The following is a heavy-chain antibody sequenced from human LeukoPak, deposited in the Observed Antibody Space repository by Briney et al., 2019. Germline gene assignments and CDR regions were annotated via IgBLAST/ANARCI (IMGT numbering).Heavy chain of an antibody. CDR2: IYTSEST. D-gene: IGHD1-26*01. J-gene: IGHJ4*02. CDR3: ARDPANIVGAPRYFDY. V-gene: IGHV4-61*02. CDR1: GGSISSGSYH. Sequence: PSETLSLTCTVSGGSISSGSYHWSWIRQPAGKGLEWIGRIYTSESTNYNPSRKSRVTMSVDTSKNQFSLKLSSVTAADTAVYYCARDPANIVGAPRYFDYWGQGTLVTVSS.